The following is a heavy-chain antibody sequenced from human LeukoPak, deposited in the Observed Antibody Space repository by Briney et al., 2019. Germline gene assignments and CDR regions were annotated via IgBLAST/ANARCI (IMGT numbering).Heavy chain of an antibody. J-gene: IGHJ4*02. CDR1: GFTFSSSW. CDR2: INSDESTT. D-gene: IGHD3-9*01. CDR3: ARGNTLRYYDY. Sequence: GGSLRLSCTASGFTFSSSWMHWVRQAPGKGLVWVSRINSDESTTTYADSVKGRFTISRDNAKNTLYLQMNSLRAEDTAVYYCARGNTLRYYDYWGQGTLVTVSS. V-gene: IGHV3-74*01.